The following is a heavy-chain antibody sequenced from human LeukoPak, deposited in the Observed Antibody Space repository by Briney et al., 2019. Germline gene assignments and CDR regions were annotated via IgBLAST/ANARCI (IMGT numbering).Heavy chain of an antibody. CDR1: GFTFSSYA. V-gene: IGHV3-30-3*01. Sequence: GGSLRLSCAASGFTFSSYAMHWVRQAPGKGLEWVAVISYDGSNKYYADSVKGRFTISRDNAKNSLYLQMNSLRAEDTAVYYCARQNYYDSSGLGDYWGQGTLVTVSS. CDR2: ISYDGSNK. J-gene: IGHJ4*02. CDR3: ARQNYYDSSGLGDY. D-gene: IGHD3-22*01.